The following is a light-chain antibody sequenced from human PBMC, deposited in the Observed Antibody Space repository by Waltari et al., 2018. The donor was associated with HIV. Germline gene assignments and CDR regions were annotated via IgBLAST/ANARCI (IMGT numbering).Light chain of an antibody. CDR3: TSYAGINPVA. CDR1: SSDVGRYDY. CDR2: EVN. V-gene: IGLV2-8*01. Sequence: QSALTQPPSASGSPGQSVTISCTATSSDVGRYDYVSWYQHHPGKAPRLLIYEVNKRPSGVPDRFSGSKSGNTASLTVSGLQAEDEAEYSCTSYAGINPVAFGGGTKLTVL. J-gene: IGLJ2*01.